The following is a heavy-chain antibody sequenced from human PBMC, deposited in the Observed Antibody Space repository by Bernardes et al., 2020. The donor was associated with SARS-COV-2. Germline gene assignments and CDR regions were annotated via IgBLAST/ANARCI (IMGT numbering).Heavy chain of an antibody. J-gene: IGHJ4*02. CDR2: ISGSGIST. D-gene: IGHD6-13*01. V-gene: IGHV3-23*01. CDR1: GFIFSNYG. CDR3: AVGSWGDY. Sequence: GGSLRLSRAASGFIFSNYGMSWVRQAPGKGLEWVSAISGSGISTYYADSVKGRFTISRDNSKNTLYLQMNSLRVEDTAIYYCAVGSWGDYWGQGTLVTVSS.